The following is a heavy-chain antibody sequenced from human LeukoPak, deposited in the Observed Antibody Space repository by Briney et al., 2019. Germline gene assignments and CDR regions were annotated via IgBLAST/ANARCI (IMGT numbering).Heavy chain of an antibody. CDR1: GGTFSSYA. V-gene: IGHV1-69*05. CDR2: IIPIFGTA. Sequence: ASVKVSCKASGGTFSSYAISWVRQAPGHGLEWMGGIIPIFGTANYAQKFQGRVTITTDESTSTAYMELSSLRSEDTAVYYCARDLGYCSSTSCYTDWGQGTLVTVSS. J-gene: IGHJ4*02. D-gene: IGHD2-2*02. CDR3: ARDLGYCSSTSCYTD.